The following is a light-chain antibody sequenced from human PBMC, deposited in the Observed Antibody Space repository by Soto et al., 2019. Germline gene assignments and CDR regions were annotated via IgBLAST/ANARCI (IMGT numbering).Light chain of an antibody. CDR1: QSISSW. CDR3: QQYKSYPFT. J-gene: IGKJ3*01. CDR2: KAS. V-gene: IGKV1-5*03. Sequence: DIQMTQSPSTLSASVGDRVTITCRASQSISSWLAWYQQKPGKAPKLLIYKASSLESGVPSRFSGSGSGTDLTLTISSLQPDDFATYYCQQYKSYPFTFGPGTKVDIK.